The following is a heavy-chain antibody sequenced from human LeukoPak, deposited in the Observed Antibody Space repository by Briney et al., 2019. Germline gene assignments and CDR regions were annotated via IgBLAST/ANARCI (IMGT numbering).Heavy chain of an antibody. Sequence: GGPLRLSCAASGFTFTDYTINGLRHAPGKALEGVSFISSSSNIYYADSVKGRFTVSRDNAKKSVYLQTNSLRAEDTAVYYCARVRSYVGFDYWGQGTLVTVSS. CDR1: GFTFTDYT. CDR3: ARVRSYVGFDY. J-gene: IGHJ4*02. V-gene: IGHV3-69-1*01. CDR2: ISSSSNI. D-gene: IGHD4-23*01.